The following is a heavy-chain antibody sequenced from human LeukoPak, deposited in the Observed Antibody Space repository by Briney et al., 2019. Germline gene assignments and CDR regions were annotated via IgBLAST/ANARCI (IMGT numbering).Heavy chain of an antibody. CDR3: ARHGPEGSLWFGELPNWFHP. V-gene: IGHV4-34*01. CDR2: INHSGST. J-gene: IGHJ5*02. D-gene: IGHD3-10*01. CDR1: GGSFSGYY. Sequence: SETLSLTCAVYGGSFSGYYRSWIRQPPGKGLEWIGEINHSGSTNYNPSLTSRVTISVDTSKNQFSLKLSSVTAADTAVYYCARHGPEGSLWFGELPNWFHPWGQGTLVTVSS.